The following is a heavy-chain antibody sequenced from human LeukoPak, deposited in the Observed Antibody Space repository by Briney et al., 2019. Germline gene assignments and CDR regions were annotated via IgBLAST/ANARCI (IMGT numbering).Heavy chain of an antibody. CDR2: IIPIFGTA. CDR1: GGTFSSYA. Sequence: GASVKVSCKASGGTFSSYAISWVRQAPGQGLEWMGGIIPIFGTANYAQKFQGRVTITADKSTSTAYMELSSLRSEDTAVYYCASAHSSSWPPLMNAFDIWGQGTMVTVSS. V-gene: IGHV1-69*06. CDR3: ASAHSSSWPPLMNAFDI. J-gene: IGHJ3*02. D-gene: IGHD6-13*01.